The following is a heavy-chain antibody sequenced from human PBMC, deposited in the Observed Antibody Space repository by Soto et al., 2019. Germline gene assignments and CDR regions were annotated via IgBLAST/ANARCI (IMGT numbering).Heavy chain of an antibody. CDR3: AREGSGSSFFDY. J-gene: IGHJ4*02. Sequence: QVQLQESGPGLVKPSGTLSLTCAVSGGSISSSNWWSWVRQPPGMRLDWIGETHHNGTTNYNPSLKSRVTISVDKSKNQFPLKLSSVTAADTALYYCAREGSGSSFFDYWVQGTLVTVSS. CDR2: THHNGTT. V-gene: IGHV4-4*02. CDR1: GGSISSSNW. D-gene: IGHD3-10*01.